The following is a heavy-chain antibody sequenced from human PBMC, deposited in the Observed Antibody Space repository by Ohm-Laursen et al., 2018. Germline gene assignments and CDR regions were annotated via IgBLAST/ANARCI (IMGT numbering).Heavy chain of an antibody. D-gene: IGHD1-26*01. CDR2: IYHSGST. J-gene: IGHJ4*02. V-gene: IGHV4-38-2*01. CDR1: GYSISSGYF. CDR3: AGAPNLYYFDY. Sequence: GTLSLTCAVSGYSISSGYFWGWIRQPPGKGLEWIGTIYHSGSTYYNPSLQSRVTISINTSKNQFSLQLRFVTAADTAVCHCAGAPNLYYFDYWGQGTLVTVSS.